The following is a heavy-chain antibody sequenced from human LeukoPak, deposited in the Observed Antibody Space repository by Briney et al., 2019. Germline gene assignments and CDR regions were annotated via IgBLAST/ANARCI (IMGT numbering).Heavy chain of an antibody. CDR2: IWYDGSKK. D-gene: IGHD4-11*01. CDR3: ARDRGDYSDYSDFFDY. CDR1: GFTFRSYG. V-gene: IGHV3-33*01. Sequence: GGSLRLSCATSGFTFRSYGFHWVRQAPVRGLEWVAVIWYDGSKKYYADSVKGRFSISRDDSKNTVYLQMDGLRAEDTAMYYCARDRGDYSDYSDFFDYWGQGTLVTVSS. J-gene: IGHJ4*02.